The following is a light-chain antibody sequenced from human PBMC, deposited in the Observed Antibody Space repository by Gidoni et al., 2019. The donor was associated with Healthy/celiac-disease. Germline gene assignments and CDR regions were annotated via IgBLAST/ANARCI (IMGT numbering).Light chain of an antibody. CDR2: GAS. CDR1: QSVSST. J-gene: IGKJ5*01. CDR3: QQYNNWPPP. V-gene: IGKV3-15*01. Sequence: EILMTQPPATLSVSPGERATLSCRASQSVSSTLAWYQQKPGQAPRLRIYGASTRATGIPARFSGSGSGTEFTLTISSLQSEDFAVYYCQQYNNWPPPFGQGTRLEIK.